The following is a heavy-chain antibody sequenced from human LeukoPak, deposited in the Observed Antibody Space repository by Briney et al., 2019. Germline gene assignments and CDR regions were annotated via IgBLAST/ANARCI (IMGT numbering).Heavy chain of an antibody. CDR3: AKRGDYSNNFYIDV. D-gene: IGHD4-11*01. V-gene: IGHV3-53*05. CDR2: LYSGGST. J-gene: IGHJ6*03. Sequence: GGSLRLSCAASGFTVCINYMSWVRQAPGKGLEWVSVLYSGGSTYYADSVKGRFTISRDNSKNTVYLQMNSLSADDTAIFYCAKRGDYSNNFYIDVWGKGTTVTVFS. CDR1: GFTVCINY.